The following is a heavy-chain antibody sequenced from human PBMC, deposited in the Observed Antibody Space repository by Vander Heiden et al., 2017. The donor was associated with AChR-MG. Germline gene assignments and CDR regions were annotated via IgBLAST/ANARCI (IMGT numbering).Heavy chain of an antibody. CDR2: ISWNSGSI. Sequence: EVQLVESGGGLVQPGRSLRLSCAASGFTFDDYAMHWVRQAPGKGLEWVSGISWNSGSIGYADSVKGRFTISRDNAKNSLYLQMNSLRAEDTALYYCAKDIGPGYSYGYLENWGQGTLVTVSS. J-gene: IGHJ4*02. CDR1: GFTFDDYA. D-gene: IGHD5-18*01. CDR3: AKDIGPGYSYGYLEN. V-gene: IGHV3-9*01.